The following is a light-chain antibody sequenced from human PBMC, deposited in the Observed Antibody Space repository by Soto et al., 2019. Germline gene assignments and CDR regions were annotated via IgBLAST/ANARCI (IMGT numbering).Light chain of an antibody. CDR3: QQYGSSPGS. J-gene: IGKJ1*01. CDR2: GAS. Sequence: EIELTRYTAPLSVSPGERATLSCSASQGLFYNLAWLQQRPGQAPRLLIYGASSRATGIPDRFSGSGSGTDFSLPISRLEREDLAVYYCQQYGSSPGSCGQGTKV. CDR1: QGLFYN. V-gene: IGKV3-20*01.